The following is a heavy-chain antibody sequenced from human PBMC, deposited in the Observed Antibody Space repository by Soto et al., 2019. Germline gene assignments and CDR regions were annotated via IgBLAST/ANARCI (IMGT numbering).Heavy chain of an antibody. Sequence: PSETLSLTCTVSGGSISSNNYNWGWIRQPPGKGLEWIGTIYNSGKTNYNPSLKSRVTISVDTSKNQLSLKLSSVTAADTAMYYCAACNVVVIAATTTTWFDPWGQGILVTSPQ. CDR2: IYNSGKT. CDR3: AACNVVVIAATTTTWFDP. CDR1: GGSISSNNYN. J-gene: IGHJ5*02. V-gene: IGHV4-39*01. D-gene: IGHD2-15*01.